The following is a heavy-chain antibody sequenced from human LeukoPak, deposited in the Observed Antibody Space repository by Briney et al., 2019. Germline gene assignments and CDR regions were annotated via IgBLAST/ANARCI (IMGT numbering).Heavy chain of an antibody. CDR2: INPNSGGT. J-gene: IGHJ4*02. D-gene: IGHD2-21*01. CDR3: ARGSPYCGGDCALGY. CDR1: GYTFTGYY. V-gene: IGHV1-2*04. Sequence: ASVKVSCKASGYTFTGYYMHWVRQAPGQGLEWMGWINPNSGGTNYAQKFQGWVTMTRDTSISTAYMELSRLRSDDTAVYYCARGSPYCGGDCALGYWGQGTLVTVSS.